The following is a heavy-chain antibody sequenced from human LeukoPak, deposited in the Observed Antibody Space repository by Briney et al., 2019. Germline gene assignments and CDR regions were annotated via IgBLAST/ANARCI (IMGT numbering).Heavy chain of an antibody. CDR3: ARDLLQTGDSSY. CDR1: GFTFSSYD. Sequence: GGSLRLSCAASGFTFSSYDMHWVRQATGKGLEWVSAIGTAGDTYYPGSVKGRFTISRENAKNSLYLQMNSLRAGDTAVYYCARDLLQTGDSSYWGQGTLVTVSS. D-gene: IGHD7-27*01. J-gene: IGHJ4*02. CDR2: IGTAGDT. V-gene: IGHV3-13*01.